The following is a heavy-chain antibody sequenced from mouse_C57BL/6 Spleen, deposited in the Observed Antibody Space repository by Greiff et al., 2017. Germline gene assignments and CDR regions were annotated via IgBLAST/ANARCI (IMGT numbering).Heavy chain of an antibody. CDR1: GYTFTDYY. CDR2: INPNNGGT. CDR3: ARRSGYSNYHFDY. D-gene: IGHD2-5*01. J-gene: IGHJ2*01. Sequence: VQLQQSGPELVKPGASVKISCKASGYTFTDYYMNWVKQSHGKSLEWIGDINPNNGGTSYNQKFKGKATLTVDKSSSTAYMELRSLTSEDSAVXYCARRSGYSNYHFDYWGQGTTLTVSS. V-gene: IGHV1-26*01.